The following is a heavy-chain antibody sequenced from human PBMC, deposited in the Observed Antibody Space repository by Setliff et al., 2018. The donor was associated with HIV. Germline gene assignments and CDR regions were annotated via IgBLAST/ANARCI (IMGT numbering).Heavy chain of an antibody. Sequence: PSETLSLTCSVFGGSMNSHYWSWIRQPPGKGLEWIGLIYYTGIPTYTTSLKSRVTMSVDRSKNQFSLRLTSVTAADTAMNYCARVARVHPFDPWGQGTLVTVSS. CDR3: ARVARVHPFDP. V-gene: IGHV4-59*11. CDR2: IYYTGIP. J-gene: IGHJ5*02. CDR1: GGSMNSHY.